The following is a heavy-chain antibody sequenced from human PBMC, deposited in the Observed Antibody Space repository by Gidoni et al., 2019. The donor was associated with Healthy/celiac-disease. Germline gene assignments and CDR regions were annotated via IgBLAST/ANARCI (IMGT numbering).Heavy chain of an antibody. CDR3: AKDNPPRGCWHSPCFDP. V-gene: IGHV3-30*02. CDR2: IRYDGSNK. Sequence: QVQLVESGGGVVKPGGSLRLSGAAYGFTCSSYGMHWVRQAPGKGLEWVAFIRYDGSNKYYADSVKGRFTISRDNSKTTLYLQMNSLRAEDTAVYYCAKDNPPRGCWHSPCFDPLGQGTLVTVSS. J-gene: IGHJ5*02. CDR1: GFTCSSYG. D-gene: IGHD2-21*01.